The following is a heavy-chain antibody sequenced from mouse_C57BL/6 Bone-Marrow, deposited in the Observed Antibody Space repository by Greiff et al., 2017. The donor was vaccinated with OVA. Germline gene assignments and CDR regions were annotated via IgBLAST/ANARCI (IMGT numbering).Heavy chain of an antibody. V-gene: IGHV1-54*01. J-gene: IGHJ4*01. D-gene: IGHD2-3*01. Sequence: QVQLQQSGAELVRPGTSVKVSCKASGYAFTNYLIEWVKQRPGQGLEWIGVINPGSGGTNYNEKFKGKATLTADKSSSTAYMQLSSLTSEDSAVYFCVYDGYPFYAMDYWGQGTSVTVSS. CDR1: GYAFTNYL. CDR3: VYDGYPFYAMDY. CDR2: INPGSGGT.